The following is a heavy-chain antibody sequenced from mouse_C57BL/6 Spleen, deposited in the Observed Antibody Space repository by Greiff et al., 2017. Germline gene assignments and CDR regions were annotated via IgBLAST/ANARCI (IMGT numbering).Heavy chain of an antibody. CDR2: IYPGDGDT. J-gene: IGHJ2*01. Sequence: VKLVESGPELVKPGASVKISCKASGYAFSSSWMNWVKQRPGKGLEWIGRIYPGDGDTNYNGKFKGKATLTADKSSSTAYMQLSSLTSEDSAVYFCAKTNGSSYNFDYWGQGTTLTVSS. V-gene: IGHV1-82*01. CDR1: GYAFSSSW. D-gene: IGHD1-1*01. CDR3: AKTNGSSYNFDY.